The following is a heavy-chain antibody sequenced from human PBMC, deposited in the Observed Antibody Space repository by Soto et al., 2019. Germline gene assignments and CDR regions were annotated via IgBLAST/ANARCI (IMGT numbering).Heavy chain of an antibody. CDR2: IWYDGSNK. V-gene: IGHV3-33*08. CDR1: GFTFSSYG. Sequence: GGSLRLSCAASGFTFSSYGMHWVRQAPGKGLEWVAVIWYDGSNKYYADSVKGRITISKDNSKTTLYLQMNRLKADDTFLYCFERDYPLNRYYRIDVWGQGTTVTVSS. CDR3: ERDYPLNRYYRIDV. J-gene: IGHJ6*02.